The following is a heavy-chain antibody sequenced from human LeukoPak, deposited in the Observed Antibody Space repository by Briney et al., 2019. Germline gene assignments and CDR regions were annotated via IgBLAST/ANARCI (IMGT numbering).Heavy chain of an antibody. Sequence: GPSVKFSCKTSGYTFTDYYFHWVRQAPGQGLEWMGWINPNTGGRGYAQKFQGRVTMTRDSSISAAYMELSSLRSDDTAVYYCARGALGYGADLFDIWGQGTMVTVSS. CDR1: GYTFTDYY. CDR2: INPNTGGR. V-gene: IGHV1-2*02. CDR3: ARGALGYGADLFDI. D-gene: IGHD4-17*01. J-gene: IGHJ3*02.